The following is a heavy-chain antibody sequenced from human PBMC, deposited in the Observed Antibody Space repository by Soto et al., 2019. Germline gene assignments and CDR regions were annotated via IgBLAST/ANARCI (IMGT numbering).Heavy chain of an antibody. CDR2: INHSGST. CDR3: SSDHMTTGLDY. Sequence: QVQLQESGPGLVKPSGTLSLTCAVSGGSISSSNWWSWVRQPPGKGLEWIGEINHSGSTNYNPSLKSRGTISVDKSKHQFSLKLSSVTAADAAVYYCSSDHMTTGLDYWGQGNLVTVSS. V-gene: IGHV4-4*02. D-gene: IGHD4-4*01. CDR1: GGSISSSNW. J-gene: IGHJ4*02.